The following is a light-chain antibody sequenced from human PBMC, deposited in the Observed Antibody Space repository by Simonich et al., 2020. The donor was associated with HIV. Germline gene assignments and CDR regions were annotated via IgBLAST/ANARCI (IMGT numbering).Light chain of an antibody. V-gene: IGKV1-27*01. J-gene: IGKJ4*01. Sequence: DIQMTQSPSSLSASVGDRVTITCRESQGISNYLAWYQQKPGKVPKLLIYDAYTLQSGVPSRFSGSGSGTYFTLTISGLQPEDVATYYCQKYSRAPPLTFGGGTKVEIK. CDR1: QGISNY. CDR3: QKYSRAPPLT. CDR2: DAY.